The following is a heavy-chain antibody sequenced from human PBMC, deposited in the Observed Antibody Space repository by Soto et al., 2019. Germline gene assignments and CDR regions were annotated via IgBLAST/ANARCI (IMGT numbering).Heavy chain of an antibody. Sequence: GGSLRLSFAASGFTFSSYWMHWVRQAPGKGLVWVSRINSDGSSTSYADSVKGRFTISRDNAKNTLYLQMNSLRAEDTAVYYCARGDSYGALADYWGQGTLVTVSS. V-gene: IGHV3-74*01. CDR2: INSDGSST. CDR1: GFTFSSYW. J-gene: IGHJ4*02. CDR3: ARGDSYGALADY. D-gene: IGHD4-17*01.